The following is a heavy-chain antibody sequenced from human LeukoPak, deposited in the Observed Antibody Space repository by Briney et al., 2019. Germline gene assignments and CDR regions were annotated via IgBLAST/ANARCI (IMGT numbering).Heavy chain of an antibody. CDR3: ARGGEDGYNFSLDY. CDR2: IIPIFGTA. V-gene: IGHV1-69*06. CDR1: GGTFSSYA. D-gene: IGHD5-24*01. Sequence: ASVKVSCKASGGTFSSYAISWVRQAPGQGLEWMGGIIPIFGTANYAQKFQGRVTITADKSTSTAYMELSSLRSEDTAVYYCARGGEDGYNFSLDYWGQGTLVTVSS. J-gene: IGHJ4*02.